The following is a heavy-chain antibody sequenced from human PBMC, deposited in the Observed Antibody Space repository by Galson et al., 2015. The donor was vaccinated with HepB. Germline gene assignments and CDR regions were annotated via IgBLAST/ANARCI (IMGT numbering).Heavy chain of an antibody. V-gene: IGHV3-33*01. CDR2: IWYDGGNK. Sequence: SLRLSCAASGLTFSSYGMNWVRQAPGKGLTWVAVIWYDGGNKFYADSVKGRFTISRDNSNNTLYLQVDSLRAEDTAVYYCARGVTGFDFWGLGTLVTVSS. CDR3: ARGVTGFDF. CDR1: GLTFSSYG. J-gene: IGHJ4*02. D-gene: IGHD1-20*01.